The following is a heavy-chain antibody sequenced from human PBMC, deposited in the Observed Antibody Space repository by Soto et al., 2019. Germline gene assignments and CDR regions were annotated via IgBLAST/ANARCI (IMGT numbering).Heavy chain of an antibody. J-gene: IGHJ4*02. Sequence: EVQLVESGGGLVQPGGSLRLSCAASGFTFSDHYMDWVRQAPGKGLEWVGRTRNKANSYTTEYAASVKGRFTISRDDSKNSLYLQMNSLKTEDTAVYYCARGSSGGSNFLSGTYYFDYWGQGTLVTVSS. CDR3: ARGSSGGSNFLSGTYYFDY. CDR1: GFTFSDHY. D-gene: IGHD2-15*01. V-gene: IGHV3-72*01. CDR2: TRNKANSYTT.